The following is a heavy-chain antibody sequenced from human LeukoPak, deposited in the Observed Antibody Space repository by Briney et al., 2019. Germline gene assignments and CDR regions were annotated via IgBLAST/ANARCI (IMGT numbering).Heavy chain of an antibody. CDR1: GGSISSSSYY. Sequence: KTSETLSLTCTVSGGSISSSSYYWGWIRQPPGKGLEWIGNIYYSGSTYYNPSLKSRVTISLDTSKNQFSLKLSSVTAADTAVYYCASYVSIVENFDYWGQGTLVTVSS. V-gene: IGHV4-39*01. CDR2: IYYSGST. J-gene: IGHJ4*02. CDR3: ASYVSIVENFDY. D-gene: IGHD5/OR15-5a*01.